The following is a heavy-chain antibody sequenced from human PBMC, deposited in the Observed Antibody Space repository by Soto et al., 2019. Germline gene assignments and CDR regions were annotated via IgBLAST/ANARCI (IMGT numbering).Heavy chain of an antibody. V-gene: IGHV1-69*01. D-gene: IGHD3-22*01. J-gene: IGHJ6*02. CDR2: IIPIFGTA. Sequence: QVQLVQSGAEVKKPGSSVKVSCKASGGTFSSYAISWVQQAPGQGLEWMGGIIPIFGTANYAQKFQGRVTITADESTSTAYMELSSLRSEDTAVYYCARDLYDSSGYSVPEPYYYYGMDVWGQGTTVTVSS. CDR3: ARDLYDSSGYSVPEPYYYYGMDV. CDR1: GGTFSSYA.